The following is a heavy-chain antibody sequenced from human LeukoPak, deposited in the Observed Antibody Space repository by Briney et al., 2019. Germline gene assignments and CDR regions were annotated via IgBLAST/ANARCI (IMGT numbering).Heavy chain of an antibody. CDR3: ARGADYYDSSGYYSGLGWFDP. CDR1: GGSISSDY. D-gene: IGHD3-22*01. V-gene: IGHV4-59*01. J-gene: IGHJ5*02. Sequence: SETLSVTCTVSGGSISSDYWSWIRQPPGKGLEWIGYIYHSGSINYNPSLKSRVTISLDTSKNQFSLKLSSVTAADTAVYYCARGADYYDSSGYYSGLGWFDPWGQGTLVTVSS. CDR2: IYHSGSI.